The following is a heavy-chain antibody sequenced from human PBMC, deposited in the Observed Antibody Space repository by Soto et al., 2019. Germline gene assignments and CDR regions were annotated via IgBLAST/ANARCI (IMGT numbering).Heavy chain of an antibody. V-gene: IGHV5-51*01. CDR1: GYSFTSYW. Sequence: GESLKISCKGSGYSFTSYWIGWVRQMPGKGLEWMGIIYPGDSDTRYSPSFQGQVTISADKSISTAYLQWSSLKASDTAMYYCARIGTYYDFWSGYSNNYFDYWGQGTLVTSPQ. J-gene: IGHJ4*02. CDR2: IYPGDSDT. D-gene: IGHD3-3*01. CDR3: ARIGTYYDFWSGYSNNYFDY.